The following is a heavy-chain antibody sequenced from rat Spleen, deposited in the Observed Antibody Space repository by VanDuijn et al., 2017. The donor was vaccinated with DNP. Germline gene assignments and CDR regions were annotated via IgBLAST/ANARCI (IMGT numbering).Heavy chain of an antibody. Sequence: EVQLVESGGDLVQPGRSLKLSCVASGFTFNYYWMTWVRQAPTKGLEWVAYITYDGGNTYYRDSVKGRFTISRDYAKSTLYLQIDSLRSEDTATYYCARGSSSMYWYFDFWGPGTMVTVSS. J-gene: IGHJ1*01. V-gene: IGHV5-25*01. CDR3: ARGSSSMYWYFDF. CDR2: ITYDGGNT. D-gene: IGHD1-2*01. CDR1: GFTFNYYW.